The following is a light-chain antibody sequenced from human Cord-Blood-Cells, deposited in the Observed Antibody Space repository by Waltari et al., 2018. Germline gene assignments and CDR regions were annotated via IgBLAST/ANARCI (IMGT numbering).Light chain of an antibody. CDR2: DAS. V-gene: IGKV1-5*01. CDR1: QSISSR. Sequence: DIQMTQSPSTLSASVGDRVTITCRASQSISSRLAWYQQKPGKAPKLLIYDASSLESGVPSRFSGSGSGTEFTLTISSLQPDDFATYDCQQYNSYSFTFGPGTKVAIK. J-gene: IGKJ3*01. CDR3: QQYNSYSFT.